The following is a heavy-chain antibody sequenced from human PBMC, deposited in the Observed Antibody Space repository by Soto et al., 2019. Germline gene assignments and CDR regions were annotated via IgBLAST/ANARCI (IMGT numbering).Heavy chain of an antibody. CDR1: EFTLSNYE. V-gene: IGHV3-48*03. CDR2: IGRRGSPI. J-gene: IGHJ3*02. Sequence: EAQLVESGGGLVQPGGSLRLSCAAFEFTLSNYEMDWVRQAPGKGLEWVSHIGRRGSPIYYADSVKGRFTISRDNAKNSVFLQMHSLRPEDTAVYYCARVYDDYLIDAFDIWGQGTMVSVSS. D-gene: IGHD4-17*01. CDR3: ARVYDDYLIDAFDI.